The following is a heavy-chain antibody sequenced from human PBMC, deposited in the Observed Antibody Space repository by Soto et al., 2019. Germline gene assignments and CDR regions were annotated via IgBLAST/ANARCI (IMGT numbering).Heavy chain of an antibody. D-gene: IGHD3-10*01. V-gene: IGHV3-74*01. CDR1: GSTFSNYW. CDR2: TKSDGSGT. CDR3: ARGRFDYGPGRMDV. J-gene: IGHJ6*04. Sequence: EVQLVESGGGLLQPGGSLTLSCTASGSTFSNYWMHWVRQAPGKGLVWVSRTKSDGSGTSYTDSVKGRFTISRDNAYNTLYLQMSNLRAEDTAVYYCARGRFDYGPGRMDVWGKGTTVIVSS.